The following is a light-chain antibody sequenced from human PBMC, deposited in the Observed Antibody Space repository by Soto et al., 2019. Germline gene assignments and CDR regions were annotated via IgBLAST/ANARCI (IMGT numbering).Light chain of an antibody. Sequence: QSVLTQPASVSGSPGQSITISCTGTSSDVGGYNYVSWYQQHPGKAPKLMIYEVSNRPSGVSNRFSGSKSGNTASLTISGLQADDEATYYFSSYTTSSTLYVFGTGTKVTVL. V-gene: IGLV2-14*01. CDR3: SSYTTSSTLYV. CDR1: SSDVGGYNY. CDR2: EVS. J-gene: IGLJ1*01.